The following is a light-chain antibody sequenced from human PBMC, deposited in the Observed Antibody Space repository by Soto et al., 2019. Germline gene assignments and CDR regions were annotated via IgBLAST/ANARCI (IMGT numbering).Light chain of an antibody. CDR1: QGVTTN. CDR3: QQYNNWPFS. J-gene: IGKJ5*01. CDR2: DVS. Sequence: IVMTQAPVTPSVSPCERATLSCRAGQGVTTNFAWYQQKSGQSPRLLIYDVSIRATGVPARFSGTGSETDFTLTISGLQSEDSAVYFCQQYNNWPFSFGQGTRLEIK. V-gene: IGKV3-15*01.